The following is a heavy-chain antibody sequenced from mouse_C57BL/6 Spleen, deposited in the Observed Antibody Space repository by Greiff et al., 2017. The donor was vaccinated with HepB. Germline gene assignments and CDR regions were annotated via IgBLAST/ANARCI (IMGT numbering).Heavy chain of an antibody. V-gene: IGHV3-6*01. CDR2: ISYDGSN. D-gene: IGHD3-2*02. CDR3: ARGSGYLY. Sequence: EVKLVESGPGLVKPSQSLSLTCSVTGYSITSGYYWNWIRQFPGNKLEWMGYISYDGSNNYNPSLKNRISITRDTSKNQFFLKLNSVTTEDTATYYCARGSGYLYWGQGTLVTVSA. J-gene: IGHJ3*01. CDR1: GYSITSGYY.